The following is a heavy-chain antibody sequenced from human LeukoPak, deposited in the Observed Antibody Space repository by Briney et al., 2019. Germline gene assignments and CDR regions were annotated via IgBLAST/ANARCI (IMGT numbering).Heavy chain of an antibody. D-gene: IGHD4-11*01. J-gene: IGHJ6*02. CDR2: ISSSSSYT. V-gene: IGHV3-11*06. CDR3: ARAPHYSNYGPYYYGMDV. CDR1: GFTFSAYF. Sequence: GGSLRLSCSASGFTFSAYFMHWVRQAPGKGLEWVSYISSSSSYTNYADSVKGRFTISRDNAKNSLYLQMNSLRAEDTAVYYCARAPHYSNYGPYYYGMDVWGQGTTVTVSS.